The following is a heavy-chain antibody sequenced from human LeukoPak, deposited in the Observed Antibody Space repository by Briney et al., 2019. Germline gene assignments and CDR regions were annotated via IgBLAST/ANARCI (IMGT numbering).Heavy chain of an antibody. J-gene: IGHJ4*02. V-gene: IGHV4-59*01. CDR2: IYYSGST. CDR3: AREAIGRVDY. D-gene: IGHD2/OR15-2a*01. Sequence: SETLSPTCTVSGDSISNYYWSWIRQPPGKGLEWIGYIYYSGSTNYNPSLKSRVTISVDTSKKHFSLKLSSVTAADTAVYYCAREAIGRVDYWGQGILVTVSS. CDR1: GDSISNYY.